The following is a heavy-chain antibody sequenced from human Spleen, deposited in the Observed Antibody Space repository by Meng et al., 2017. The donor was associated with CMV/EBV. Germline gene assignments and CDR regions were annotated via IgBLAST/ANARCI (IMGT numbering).Heavy chain of an antibody. V-gene: IGHV3-30-3*01. D-gene: IGHD4-17*01. CDR1: GFTFSSYF. J-gene: IGHJ4*02. CDR3: ARDYPIRGLDY. CDR2: ISSDGSNK. Sequence: LSLTCAASGFTFSSYFMHWVRQAPGKGLDWVAVISSDGSNKYYADSVKGRFTISRDNSKNTLYLQMNSLRPEDTAVYYCARDYPIRGLDYWGQGTLVTVSS.